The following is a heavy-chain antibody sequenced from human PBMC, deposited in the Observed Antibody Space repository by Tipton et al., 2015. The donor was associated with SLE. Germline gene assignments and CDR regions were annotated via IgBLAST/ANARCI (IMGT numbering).Heavy chain of an antibody. J-gene: IGHJ2*01. D-gene: IGHD5-18*01. Sequence: SLTCTVSGGSISGYHWSWLRQPPGKGLEWIGYISYTETTKYNPSLESRVIISVDTSKNQFSLRLSSVTDVDTAVYYCARTAGRSVKLWYFDLWGRGTLVIVSS. CDR3: ARTAGRSVKLWYFDL. V-gene: IGHV4-59*12. CDR2: ISYTETT. CDR1: GGSISGYH.